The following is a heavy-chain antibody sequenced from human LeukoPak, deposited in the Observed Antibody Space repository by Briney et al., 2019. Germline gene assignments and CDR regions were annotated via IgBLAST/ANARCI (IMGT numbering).Heavy chain of an antibody. J-gene: IGHJ1*01. CDR2: IIPILGIA. D-gene: IGHD5-12*01. V-gene: IGHV1-69*04. Sequence: SVKVSCKASGGTFSSYAISWVRQAPGQGLEWMGRIIPILGIANYAQKFQGRVTITADKSTSTAYMELSSLRSEDTAVYYCARGWYSGYEIPEYFQHWGQGTLVTVSS. CDR3: ARGWYSGYEIPEYFQH. CDR1: GGTFSSYA.